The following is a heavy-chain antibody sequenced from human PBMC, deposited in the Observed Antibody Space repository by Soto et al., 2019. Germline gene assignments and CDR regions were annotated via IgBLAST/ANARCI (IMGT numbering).Heavy chain of an antibody. V-gene: IGHV3-13*01. D-gene: IGHD7-27*01. Sequence: EVQLVESGGGLVQPGGSLRLSCAASGFTFSSYAVHWVRQPTGKGLEWVSVIGSAGDTYYPGSVKGRFTISRENAKNSLYLQMNSLRAEDTAVYYCARGYLGSFDYWGQGTLVTVPS. CDR2: IGSAGDT. CDR3: ARGYLGSFDY. CDR1: GFTFSSYA. J-gene: IGHJ4*02.